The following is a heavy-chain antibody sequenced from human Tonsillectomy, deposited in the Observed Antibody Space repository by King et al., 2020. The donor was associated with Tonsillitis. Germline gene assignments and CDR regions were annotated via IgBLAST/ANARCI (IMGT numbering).Heavy chain of an antibody. D-gene: IGHD5-24*01. Sequence: VQLVESGGGLVQPGGSLRLSCAASGFTFSSYDMHWVRQATGKGLEWVSAIGTAGDTYYPGSVKGRFTISRENATNSLYLQMNSLRAGDTAVYYCARWLHHNWYFDLWGRGTLVTVSS. J-gene: IGHJ2*01. CDR1: GFTFSSYD. CDR3: ARWLHHNWYFDL. CDR2: IGTAGDT. V-gene: IGHV3-13*01.